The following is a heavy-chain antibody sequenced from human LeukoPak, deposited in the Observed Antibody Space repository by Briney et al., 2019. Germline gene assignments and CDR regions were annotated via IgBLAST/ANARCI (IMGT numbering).Heavy chain of an antibody. CDR3: ARTHDSSGYYYNWFDP. CDR2: INPNSGGT. J-gene: IGHJ5*02. CDR1: GYTFTGYY. Sequence: ASVKVSCKASGYTFTGYYMHWVRQAPGQGLEWMGRINPNSGGTNYAQKFQGRVTMTRDTSISTAYMELSRLRSDDTAVYYCARTHDSSGYYYNWFDPWGQGTLVTVSS. V-gene: IGHV1-2*06. D-gene: IGHD3-22*01.